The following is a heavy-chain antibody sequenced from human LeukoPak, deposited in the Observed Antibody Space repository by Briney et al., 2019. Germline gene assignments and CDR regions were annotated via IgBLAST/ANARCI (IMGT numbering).Heavy chain of an antibody. CDR3: AKSRTLNWNYDAFDI. V-gene: IGHV3-74*01. Sequence: GGSLRLSCAASGFTFSRYWMHWVRQAPGKGLVWVSLMNSDGSTTNYADSVKGRFTISRDNAKNTLYLQMNSLRAEDTAVYYCAKSRTLNWNYDAFDIWGQGTMVTVSS. CDR1: GFTFSRYW. D-gene: IGHD1-7*01. J-gene: IGHJ3*02. CDR2: MNSDGSTT.